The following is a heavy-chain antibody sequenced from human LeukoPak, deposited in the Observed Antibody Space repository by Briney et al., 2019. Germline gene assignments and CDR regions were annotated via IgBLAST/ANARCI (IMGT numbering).Heavy chain of an antibody. V-gene: IGHV1-24*01. CDR3: ATDLRGSYTIGAFDI. Sequence: ASVKVSCKVSGYTLTGLSMHWVRQAPGKGLEWMGGFDPEDGETIYAQKLQGRVTMTEDTSTDTAYMELSSLRSEDTAVYYCATDLRGSYTIGAFDIWGQGTMVTVSS. CDR2: FDPEDGET. J-gene: IGHJ3*02. D-gene: IGHD1-26*01. CDR1: GYTLTGLS.